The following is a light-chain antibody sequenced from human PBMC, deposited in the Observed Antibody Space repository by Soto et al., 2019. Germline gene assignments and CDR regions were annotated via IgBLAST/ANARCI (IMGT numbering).Light chain of an antibody. CDR3: QQYGSSPLT. Sequence: EIVLTQSPGTLSLSPGERATLSCRASQSVSSDYLAWYQQKPGQTPKVLIYRASSRATGIPDRFSGSGSGTDFTLTISRLEPEDVAVDYCQQYGSSPLTFGGGTKVEIK. CDR2: RAS. V-gene: IGKV3-20*01. CDR1: QSVSSDY. J-gene: IGKJ4*01.